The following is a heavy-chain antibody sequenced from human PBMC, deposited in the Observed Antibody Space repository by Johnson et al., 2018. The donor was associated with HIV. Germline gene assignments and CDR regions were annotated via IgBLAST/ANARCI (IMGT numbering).Heavy chain of an antibody. V-gene: IGHV3-66*01. CDR2: IYSGGST. CDR3: ARGVPFGVVRFGYRAFDI. J-gene: IGHJ3*02. Sequence: VQLVESGGGLVQPGGSLRLSCAASGFTVSSNYMSWVRQAPGKGLEWVSVIYSGGSTYYADSVKGRFTISRDNSKNTLDLQMNSLRAGDTAVYYCARGVPFGVVRFGYRAFDIWGQGTMVTVSS. D-gene: IGHD3-3*01. CDR1: GFTVSSNY.